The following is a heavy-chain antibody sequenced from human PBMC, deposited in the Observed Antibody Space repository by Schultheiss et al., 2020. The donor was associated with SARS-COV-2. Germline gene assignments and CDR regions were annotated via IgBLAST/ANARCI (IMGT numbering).Heavy chain of an antibody. CDR2: ISGSGGST. V-gene: IGHV3-23*01. Sequence: GESLKISCAASGFTFSSYAMSWVRQAPGKGLEWVSAISGSGGSTYYADSVKGRFTISRDNSKNTLYLQMNSLRAEDTAVYYCAKEGARYSEHQFDYWGQGTLVTVSS. J-gene: IGHJ4*02. D-gene: IGHD6-13*01. CDR3: AKEGARYSEHQFDY. CDR1: GFTFSSYA.